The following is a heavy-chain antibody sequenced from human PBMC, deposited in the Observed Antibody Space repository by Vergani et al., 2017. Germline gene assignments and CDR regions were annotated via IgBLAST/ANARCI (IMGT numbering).Heavy chain of an antibody. J-gene: IGHJ6*02. CDR2: IYSTGST. V-gene: IGHV4-59*13. D-gene: IGHD3-9*01. Sequence: QVQLEESGPGLVKPSETLSLTCTVSGGSFNTYYWSWIRQSPGTGLEWIGYIYSTGSTNYNPSLNSRVTMSVDTSKNQFSLKLRHVAAADTAVYFCAGVMYRDEASTGYRLEGMDIWVQGTTVTISS. CDR1: GGSFNTYY. CDR3: AGVMYRDEASTGYRLEGMDI.